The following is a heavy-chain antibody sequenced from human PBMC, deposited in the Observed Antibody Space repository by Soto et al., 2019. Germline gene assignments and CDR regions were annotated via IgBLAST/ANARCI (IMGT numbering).Heavy chain of an antibody. CDR1: GYTFTSYA. Sequence: GASVKVSCEASGYTFTSYAMHWVRQAPGQRLEWMGWINAGNGNTKYSQKFQGRVTITRDTSASTAYMELSSLRSEDTAVYYCARDAVPYSGSSLNNWFDPWGQGTLVTVSS. V-gene: IGHV1-3*01. CDR3: ARDAVPYSGSSLNNWFDP. CDR2: INAGNGNT. D-gene: IGHD6-13*01. J-gene: IGHJ5*02.